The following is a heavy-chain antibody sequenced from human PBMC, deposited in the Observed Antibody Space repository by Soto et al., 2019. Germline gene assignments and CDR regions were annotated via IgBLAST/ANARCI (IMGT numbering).Heavy chain of an antibody. Sequence: QVQLVQSRGEVKKPGASVKVSCKASRYTFTSYGISWVRQAPGQGHEWMGWINAYNGNTNYAQKVQGRVTMTTDTSTSTAYMELRSLRSDDTAVYYCARDVGYGLIDGWGQGTLVTVSS. V-gene: IGHV1-18*01. CDR1: RYTFTSYG. CDR3: ARDVGYGLIDG. CDR2: INAYNGNT. D-gene: IGHD5-18*01. J-gene: IGHJ4*02.